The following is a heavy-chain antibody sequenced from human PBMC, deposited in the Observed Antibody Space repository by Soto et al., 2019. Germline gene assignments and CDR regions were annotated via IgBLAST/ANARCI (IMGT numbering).Heavy chain of an antibody. J-gene: IGHJ4*02. V-gene: IGHV4-34*01. CDR2: INHSGST. D-gene: IGHD6-19*01. Sequence: PSETLSLTCAVYGGSFSGYYWSWIRPPPGKGLEWIGEINHSGSTNYNPSLKSRVTISVDTSKNQFSLKLSSVTAADTAVYYCARGRGQWLVLIDYWGQGTLVTVSS. CDR1: GGSFSGYY. CDR3: ARGRGQWLVLIDY.